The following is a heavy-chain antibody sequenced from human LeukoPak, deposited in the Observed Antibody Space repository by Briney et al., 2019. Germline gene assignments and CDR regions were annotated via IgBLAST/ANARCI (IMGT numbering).Heavy chain of an antibody. J-gene: IGHJ4*02. D-gene: IGHD6-13*01. CDR2: ISAYNGNT. V-gene: IGHV1-18*01. CDR3: ARVFVVRYSSSWTNDY. CDR1: GYTFTSYG. Sequence: ASVKVSCKASGYTFTSYGISWVRQAPGQGLEWMGWISAYNGNTNYAQKLQGRGTMTTDTSTSTAYMELRSLRSDDTAVYYCARVFVVRYSSSWTNDYWGQGTLVTVSS.